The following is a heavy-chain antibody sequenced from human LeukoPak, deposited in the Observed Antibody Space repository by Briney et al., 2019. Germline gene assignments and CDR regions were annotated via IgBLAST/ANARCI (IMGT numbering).Heavy chain of an antibody. CDR2: IRYDGSNK. Sequence: GGSLRLSCAASGFTFSSYGMHWVRQAPGKGLEWVAVIRYDGSNKYYADSVKGRFTISRDNSKNTLYLQMNSLRAEDTAAYYCAKDRGALLRYFDSFDYWGQGTLVTVSS. J-gene: IGHJ4*02. D-gene: IGHD3-9*01. CDR3: AKDRGALLRYFDSFDY. V-gene: IGHV3-30*02. CDR1: GFTFSSYG.